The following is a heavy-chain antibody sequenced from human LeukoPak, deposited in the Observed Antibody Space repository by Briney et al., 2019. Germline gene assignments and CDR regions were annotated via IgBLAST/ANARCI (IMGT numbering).Heavy chain of an antibody. CDR3: TTVAYYGSGSYFLGY. CDR1: GFTFSNAW. D-gene: IGHD3-10*01. CDR2: IKSKTDGGTT. J-gene: IGHJ4*02. Sequence: GGSLRLSCAASGFTFSNAWMSWVRQAPGKGLEWVGRIKSKTDGGTTDYAAPVKGRFTISRDDSKNTLYLQMNSLKTEDTAVYYCTTVAYYGSGSYFLGYWGQGTLVTVSS. V-gene: IGHV3-15*01.